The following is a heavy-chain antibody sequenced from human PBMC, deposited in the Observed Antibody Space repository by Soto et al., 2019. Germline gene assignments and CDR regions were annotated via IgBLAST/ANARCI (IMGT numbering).Heavy chain of an antibody. CDR1: GYTFSGYY. CDR3: ARDLIVVVPAAIHYYYGMDV. J-gene: IGHJ6*02. V-gene: IGHV1-2*02. Sequence: ASVKVSCKASGYTFSGYYIHWVRQAPGQGLEWMGWINPNSGGTKYAPKFQGGVTMTRDTSITTAYMELSRLRSGDTAVYYCARDLIVVVPAAIHYYYGMDVWGQGTTVTVS. CDR2: INPNSGGT. D-gene: IGHD2-2*02.